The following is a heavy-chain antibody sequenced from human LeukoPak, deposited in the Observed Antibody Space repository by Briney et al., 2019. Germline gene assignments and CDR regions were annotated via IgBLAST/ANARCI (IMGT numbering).Heavy chain of an antibody. CDR1: GFTFDDHG. CDR3: AKSTRAVMAMMDV. CDR2: IKWDGGRT. V-gene: IGHV3-20*04. Sequence: PGGSLRLSCAASGFTFDDHGMSWVRQAPGKGLEWVSGIKWDGGRTGYADSVKGRFTISRDNAKNSVYLQMNSLRAEDTAVYFCAKSTRAVMAMMDVWGKGTTVTVSS. D-gene: IGHD3-16*01. J-gene: IGHJ6*04.